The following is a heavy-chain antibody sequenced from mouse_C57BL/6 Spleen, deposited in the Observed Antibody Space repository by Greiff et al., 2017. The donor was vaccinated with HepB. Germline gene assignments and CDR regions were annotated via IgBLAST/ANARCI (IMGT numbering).Heavy chain of an antibody. CDR2: ISSGSSTI. Sequence: EVKVVESGGGLVKPGGSLKLSCAASGFTFSDYGMHWVRQAPEKGLEWVAYISSGSSTIYYADTVKGRFTISRDNAKNTLCLQMTSVRSEDTAMYYCARRTTVDDAMDCWGQGTSVTVSS. V-gene: IGHV5-17*01. D-gene: IGHD1-1*01. CDR1: GFTFSDYG. J-gene: IGHJ4*01. CDR3: ARRTTVDDAMDC.